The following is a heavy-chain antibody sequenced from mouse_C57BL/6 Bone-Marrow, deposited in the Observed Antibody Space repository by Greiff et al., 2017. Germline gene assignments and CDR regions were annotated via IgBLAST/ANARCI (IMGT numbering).Heavy chain of an antibody. D-gene: IGHD1-3*01. V-gene: IGHV1-26*01. Sequence: EVQLQQSGPELVKPGASVKISCQASGYTFTDYYMNWVKQSHGKSLEWIGDINPNNGGTSYNQKFKGKATLTVDKYSSTAYMELRSLTSEDSAVYDCASSKLYYFDYWGQGTTLTVS. CDR3: ASSKLYYFDY. CDR2: INPNNGGT. J-gene: IGHJ2*01. CDR1: GYTFTDYY.